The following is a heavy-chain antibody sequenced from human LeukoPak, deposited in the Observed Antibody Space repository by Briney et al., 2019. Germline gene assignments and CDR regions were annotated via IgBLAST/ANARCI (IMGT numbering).Heavy chain of an antibody. CDR1: GYTFTSYG. CDR3: ARDNDFWSDYYRLFDY. Sequence: ASVKVSCKASGYTFTSYGISWVRQAPGQGLEWMGWISAYNGNTNYAQKLQGRVTMTTDTSTSTAYMELRSLRSDDTAVYYCARDNDFWSDYYRLFDYWGQGTLVTVSS. V-gene: IGHV1-18*01. D-gene: IGHD3-3*01. CDR2: ISAYNGNT. J-gene: IGHJ4*02.